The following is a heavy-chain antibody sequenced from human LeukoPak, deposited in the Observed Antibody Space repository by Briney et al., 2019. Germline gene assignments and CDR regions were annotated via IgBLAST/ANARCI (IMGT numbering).Heavy chain of an antibody. D-gene: IGHD3-9*01. V-gene: IGHV4-39*01. Sequence: SETLSLTCTVSGGSISSSSYYWGWIRQPPGKGLESVGSIYYRGSTYYNPSLKSRVTISVDTAKNQFSLKLSSVTAADTAVYYCARRGLRYEELGDAFDIWGQGTMVTVSS. CDR1: GGSISSSSYY. CDR3: ARRGLRYEELGDAFDI. J-gene: IGHJ3*02. CDR2: IYYRGST.